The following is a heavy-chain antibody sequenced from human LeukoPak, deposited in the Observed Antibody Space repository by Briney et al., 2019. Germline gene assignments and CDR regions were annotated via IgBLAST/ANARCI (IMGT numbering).Heavy chain of an antibody. V-gene: IGHV4-30-4*01. CDR2: IYYSGST. D-gene: IGHD2-2*01. CDR1: GGSISSGDYY. J-gene: IGHJ4*02. Sequence: PSETLSLTCTVSGGSISSGDYYWSWIRQPPGKGLEWIGYIYYSGSTYYNPSLKSRVTISVDTSKNQFSLKLSSVTAADTAVYYCARDQGPAAIGGYWGQGTLVTVSS. CDR3: ARDQGPAAIGGY.